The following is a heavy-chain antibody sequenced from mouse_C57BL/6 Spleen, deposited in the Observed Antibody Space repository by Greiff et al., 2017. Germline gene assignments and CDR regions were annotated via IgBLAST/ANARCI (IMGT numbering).Heavy chain of an antibody. D-gene: IGHD2-3*01. CDR3: ALAYDGYPAWFAY. Sequence: QVQLQQPGAELVRPGSSVKLSCKASGYTFTSYWMDWVKQRPGQGLEWIGNIYPSDSETHYNQKFKDKATLTVDKSSSTAYMQLSSLTSEDSAVYYCALAYDGYPAWFAYWGQGTLVTVSA. J-gene: IGHJ3*01. CDR2: IYPSDSET. V-gene: IGHV1-61*01. CDR1: GYTFTSYW.